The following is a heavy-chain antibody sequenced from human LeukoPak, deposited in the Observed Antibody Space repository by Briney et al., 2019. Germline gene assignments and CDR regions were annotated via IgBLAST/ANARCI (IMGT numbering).Heavy chain of an antibody. CDR3: ARVRGGPNYYYGMDV. J-gene: IGHJ6*02. V-gene: IGHV3-7*01. CDR2: IKQDGSEK. Sequence: GSLRLSCADSGFTFSSYWMSWVRQAPGKGLEWVANIKQDGSEKYYVDSVKGRFTISRDNAKNSLYLQMNSLRAEDTAVYYCARVRGGPNYYYGMDVWGQGTTVSVSS. CDR1: GFTFSSYW. D-gene: IGHD3-16*01.